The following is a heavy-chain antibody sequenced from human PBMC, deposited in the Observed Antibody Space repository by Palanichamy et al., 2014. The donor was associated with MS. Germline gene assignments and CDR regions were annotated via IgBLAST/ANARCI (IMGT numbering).Heavy chain of an antibody. CDR1: GGSISSSSYY. CDR2: VYYSGST. Sequence: QLQLQESGPGQVKPSETLSLTCTVSGGSISSSSYYWGWIRQPPGKGLEWIGGVYYSGSTYYNPSLKSRVTVSVDTSKNQFSLKLISVTAADTAVYFCARFSHGYDSSGYYWGQGTLVTVSS. CDR3: ARFSHGYDSSGYY. V-gene: IGHV4-39*07. J-gene: IGHJ4*02. D-gene: IGHD3-22*01.